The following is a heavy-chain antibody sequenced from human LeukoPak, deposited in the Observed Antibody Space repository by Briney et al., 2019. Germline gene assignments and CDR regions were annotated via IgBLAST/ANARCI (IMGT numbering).Heavy chain of an antibody. V-gene: IGHV4-59*01. CDR3: ARAGLPTLYSYYYMDV. CDR2: IYYSGST. CDR1: GVSISSYY. Sequence: SETLSLTCTVSGVSISSYYRSWIRQPPGKGLEWVAYIYYSGSTNYNPSLKSRVTISVDPSKHQFSLKLTSVTAADTAVYYCARAGLPTLYSYYYMDVWGKGTTVTASS. J-gene: IGHJ6*03. D-gene: IGHD3/OR15-3a*01.